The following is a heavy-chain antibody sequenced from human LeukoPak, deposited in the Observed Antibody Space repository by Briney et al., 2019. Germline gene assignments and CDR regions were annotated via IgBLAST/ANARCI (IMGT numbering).Heavy chain of an antibody. D-gene: IGHD5-18*01. CDR2: INHSGST. J-gene: IGHJ4*02. CDR1: GGSFSGYY. V-gene: IGHV4-34*01. Sequence: PSETLSLTCAVYGGSFSGYYWSWIRQPPGKGLEWIGEINHSGSTNYNPSLKSRVTISVDTSKNQFSLQLNSVTPEDTAVYYCAKGGYSYGWKGFDYWGQGTLVTVSS. CDR3: AKGGYSYGWKGFDY.